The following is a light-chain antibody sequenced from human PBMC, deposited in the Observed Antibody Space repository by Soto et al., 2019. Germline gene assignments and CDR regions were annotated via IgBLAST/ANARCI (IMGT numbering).Light chain of an antibody. Sequence: DIQMTQSPSTLSASVGDRVTITCRASQTINNWLAWYQQKPGKAPKVLIYKASTLENGVPSRFIGSGSGTEFTLTISCLQPDDFATYSCQQYKSYSEFTFGPGTKVDFK. V-gene: IGKV1-5*03. J-gene: IGKJ3*01. CDR2: KAS. CDR3: QQYKSYSEFT. CDR1: QTINNW.